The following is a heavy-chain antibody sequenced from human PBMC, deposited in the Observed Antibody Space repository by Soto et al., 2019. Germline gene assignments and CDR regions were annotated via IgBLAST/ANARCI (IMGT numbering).Heavy chain of an antibody. J-gene: IGHJ4*02. D-gene: IGHD6-19*01. CDR3: AKVAKQWLVQIFKNPLGALDY. CDR1: GFTFSSYW. V-gene: IGHV3-74*01. Sequence: GESLKISCAASGFTFSSYWMHWVRQAPGKGLVWVSRINSDGSSTSYADSVKGRFTISRDNAKNTLYLQMNSLRAEDTAVYYCAKVAKQWLVQIFKNPLGALDYWSQGTLVTVSS. CDR2: INSDGSST.